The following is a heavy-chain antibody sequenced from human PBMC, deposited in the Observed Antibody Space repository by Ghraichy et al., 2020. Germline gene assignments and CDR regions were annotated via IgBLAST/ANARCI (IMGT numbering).Heavy chain of an antibody. Sequence: GGSLRLSCAASGFTFSSYAMSWVRQAPGKGLEWVSAISGGGGATYYADSVRGRFSISRDNSKNTLYLHMNSLRAEDTAVYYCAKSQTTVVTGWGDDAFDFWGQGTMVTVSS. CDR1: GFTFSSYA. V-gene: IGHV3-23*01. CDR3: AKSQTTVVTGWGDDAFDF. CDR2: ISGGGGAT. D-gene: IGHD4-23*01. J-gene: IGHJ3*01.